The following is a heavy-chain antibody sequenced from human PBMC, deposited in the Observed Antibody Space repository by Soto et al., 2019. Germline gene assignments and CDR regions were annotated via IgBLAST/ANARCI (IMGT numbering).Heavy chain of an antibody. CDR1: GGSISSSSYY. D-gene: IGHD3-3*02. CDR3: ASPKIAFYNWFDR. J-gene: IGHJ5*02. Sequence: PSETLSLTCTVSGGSISSSSYYWGWIRQPPGKGLEWIGSIYYSGSTYYNPSLKSRVTISVDTSKNQFSLKLSSVTAADTAVYYCASPKIAFYNWFDRWGQGTLVTVSS. V-gene: IGHV4-39*01. CDR2: IYYSGST.